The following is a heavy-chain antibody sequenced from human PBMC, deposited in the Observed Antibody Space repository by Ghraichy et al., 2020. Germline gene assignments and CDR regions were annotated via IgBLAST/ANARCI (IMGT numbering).Heavy chain of an antibody. V-gene: IGHV4-34*01. J-gene: IGHJ4*02. CDR1: GGSFSGYY. CDR2: ITHSRST. CDR3: VTGTTGRDFDY. Sequence: SETLSLTCAVYGGSFSGYYWSWIRQPPGKGLEWIGEITHSRSTNYNPSLKSRVTISVDTSKKQFSLKLSSVTAADTAVYYCVTGTTGRDFDYWGQGTLVTVSS. D-gene: IGHD1-1*01.